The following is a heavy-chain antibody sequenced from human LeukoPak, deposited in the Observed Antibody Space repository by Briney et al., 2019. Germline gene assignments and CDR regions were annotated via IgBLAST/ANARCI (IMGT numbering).Heavy chain of an antibody. CDR2: ISYSSSNI. Sequence: GGSLRLSCAASGFTFSTYNMNWVRQAPGEGVEGVSYISYSSSNIYYAHSVKGRFTISRDYAKNSLYLQMNSLRAEDTAVYYCARMAAAGYFDYWGQGTLVTVSS. CDR1: GFTFSTYN. D-gene: IGHD6-13*01. CDR3: ARMAAAGYFDY. V-gene: IGHV3-48*01. J-gene: IGHJ4*02.